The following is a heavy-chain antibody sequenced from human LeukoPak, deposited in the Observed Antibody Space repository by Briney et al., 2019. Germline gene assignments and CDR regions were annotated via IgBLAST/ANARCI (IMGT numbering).Heavy chain of an antibody. CDR1: GGSISSYY. CDR2: IYTSGST. Sequence: SETLSLTCTVSGGSISSYYWSWIRQPAGKGLEWIGRIYTSGSTNYNPSLKSRVTMSVDTSKNQFSLKLSSVTAADTAVYYCARVSHYYDSSGYYYYYMDVRGKGTTVTVSS. D-gene: IGHD3-22*01. J-gene: IGHJ6*03. CDR3: ARVSHYYDSSGYYYYYMDV. V-gene: IGHV4-4*07.